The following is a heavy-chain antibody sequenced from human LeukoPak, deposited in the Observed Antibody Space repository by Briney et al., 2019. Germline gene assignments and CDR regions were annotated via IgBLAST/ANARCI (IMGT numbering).Heavy chain of an antibody. V-gene: IGHV4-39*07. CDR1: GGSISSSSYY. J-gene: IGHJ4*02. CDR3: ARVVVVTATRTKTQYYFDY. CDR2: IYYSGST. D-gene: IGHD2-21*02. Sequence: SETLSLTCTVSGGSISSSSYYWGWIRQPPGKGLEWIGSIYYSGSTYYNPSLKSRVTISVDTSKNQFSLKLSSVTAADTAVYYCARVVVVTATRTKTQYYFDYWGQGTLVTVSS.